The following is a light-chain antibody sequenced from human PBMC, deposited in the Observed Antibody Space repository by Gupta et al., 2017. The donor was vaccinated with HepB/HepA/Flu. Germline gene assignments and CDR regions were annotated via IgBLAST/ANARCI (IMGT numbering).Light chain of an antibody. V-gene: IGKV1-39*01. J-gene: IGKJ3*01. CDR1: QRITNY. Sequence: DTQMPQSPSSLSASVGDRVTITCLASQRITNYLNWYQQKPGKAPKLLIYAASRVQSGVPSRCSGSGSGTDFTLTISIRQAEDFATYYCQQRDTAPFTFGHGTSVEIK. CDR3: QQRDTAPFT. CDR2: AAS.